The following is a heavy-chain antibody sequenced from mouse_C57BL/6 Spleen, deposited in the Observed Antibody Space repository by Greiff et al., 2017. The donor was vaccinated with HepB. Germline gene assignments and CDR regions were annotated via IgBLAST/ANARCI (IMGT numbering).Heavy chain of an antibody. CDR3: ARRGVREYDYAMDY. V-gene: IGHV3-6*01. CDR1: GYSITSGYY. Sequence: EVQLQESGPGLVKPSQSLSLTCSVTGYSITSGYYWNWIRQFPGNKLEWMGYISYDGSNNYHPSLKNRISITRDTSKNQFFLKLNSVTTEDTATYYCARRGVREYDYAMDYWGQGTSGTVSS. D-gene: IGHD5-2*01. CDR2: ISYDGSN. J-gene: IGHJ4*01.